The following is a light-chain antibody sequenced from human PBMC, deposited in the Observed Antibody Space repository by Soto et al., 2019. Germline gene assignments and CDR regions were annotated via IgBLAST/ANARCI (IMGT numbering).Light chain of an antibody. CDR1: RGSLSTSHY. CDR3: VVFNRTGVV. V-gene: IGLV8-61*01. J-gene: IGLJ2*01. CDR2: STD. Sequence: QTVVTQEPSFSVSPGGTVTLTCSLSRGSLSTSHYPSWYQQTPGQAQRTLIYSTDTHAFGVPDRCSGSIAGNMAPLTITGPQADDEGDYYCVVFNRTGVVFGGGTKVTVL.